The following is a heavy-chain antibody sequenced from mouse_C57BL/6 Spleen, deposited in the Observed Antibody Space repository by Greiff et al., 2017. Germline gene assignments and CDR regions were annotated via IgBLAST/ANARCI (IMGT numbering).Heavy chain of an antibody. CDR1: GYTFTSYW. Sequence: QVQLQQPGAELVRPGSSVKLSCKASGYTFTSYWMHWVKQRPIQGLEWIGNIDPSDSETHYNQKFKDKATLTVDKSSSTAYMQLSSLTSEDSAVXYCARGLLNWYFDVWGTGTTVTVSS. CDR3: ARGLLNWYFDV. D-gene: IGHD2-3*01. J-gene: IGHJ1*03. CDR2: IDPSDSET. V-gene: IGHV1-52*01.